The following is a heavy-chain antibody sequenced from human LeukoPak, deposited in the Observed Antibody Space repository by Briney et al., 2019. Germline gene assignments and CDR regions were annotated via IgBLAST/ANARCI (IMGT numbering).Heavy chain of an antibody. V-gene: IGHV3-11*04. CDR3: AKGALAAPLIHAEYFQH. CDR1: GFSFSDYY. Sequence: GSLRLSCAASGFSFSDYYMSWIRQAPGKGLEWVSYISRVGTTIYYADSVKGRFTISRDNAKNTLYLQMNSLRAEDTAVYYCAKGALAAPLIHAEYFQHWGQGTLVTVSS. CDR2: ISRVGTTI. D-gene: IGHD6-13*01. J-gene: IGHJ1*01.